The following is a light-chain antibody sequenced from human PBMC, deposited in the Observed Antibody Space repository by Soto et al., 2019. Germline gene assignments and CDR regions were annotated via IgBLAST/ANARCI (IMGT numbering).Light chain of an antibody. J-gene: IGKJ1*01. V-gene: IGKV1-6*01. CDR2: SAT. CDR3: LQDHDYPRT. Sequence: AIQMTQSPTSLSAYVGDRVIITCRASQDISKDLGWYQQKPGKAPKFLIYSATSTQSGVPSTFSGSGFGKDFTLTISSLQPEDFATYYCLQDHDYPRTFGQGTKVEF. CDR1: QDISKD.